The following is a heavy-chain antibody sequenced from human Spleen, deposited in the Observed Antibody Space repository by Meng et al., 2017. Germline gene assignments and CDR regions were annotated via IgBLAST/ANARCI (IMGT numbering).Heavy chain of an antibody. D-gene: IGHD2-2*01. Sequence: GGSLRLSCAASRFTFSSYTMNWVRQAPGKGLEWVSSISSGRIYRYYADSVKGRFTISRDNAKNSLYLQMNSLRAEDTAVYYCARDQGKYAFDPWGQGTLVTVSS. J-gene: IGHJ5*02. CDR2: ISSGRIYR. V-gene: IGHV3-21*01. CDR3: ARDQGKYAFDP. CDR1: RFTFSSYT.